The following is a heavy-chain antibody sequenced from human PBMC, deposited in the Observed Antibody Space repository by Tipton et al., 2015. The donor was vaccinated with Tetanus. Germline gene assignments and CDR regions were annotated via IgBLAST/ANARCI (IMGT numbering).Heavy chain of an antibody. CDR1: GDSISSRNW. V-gene: IGHV4-4*01. J-gene: IGHJ4*02. CDR2: IFHSGDT. D-gene: IGHD6-19*01. CDR3: ARKFSSGYYYLDY. Sequence: GSLRLSCTVSGDSISSRNWWTWVRQSPGKGPEWIGDIFHSGDTNYNPSLKRRVTISADKTENHFSLRLTSVTAADTAVYFCARKFSSGYYYLDYWGQGTLVTVSS.